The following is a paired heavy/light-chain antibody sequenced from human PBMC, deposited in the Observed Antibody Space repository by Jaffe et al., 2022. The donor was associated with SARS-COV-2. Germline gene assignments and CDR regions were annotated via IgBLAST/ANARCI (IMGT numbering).Light chain of an antibody. CDR3: QSYDSSLSGSRVV. CDR1: SSNIGAGYD. J-gene: IGLJ2*01. Sequence: QSVLTQPPSVSGAPGQRVTISCTGSSSNIGAGYDVHWYQQLPGTAPKLLIYGNSNRPSGVPDRFSGSKSGTSASLAITGLQAEDEADYYCQSYDSSLSGSRVVFGGGTKLTVL. V-gene: IGLV1-40*01. CDR2: GNS.
Heavy chain of an antibody. J-gene: IGHJ6*02. Sequence: QVQLQESGPGLVKPSETLSLTCTVSGGSISSYYWSWIRQPPGKGLEWIGYIYYSGSTNYNPSLKSRVTISVDTSKNQFSLKLSSVTAADTAVYYCARYGRGYYDSSGPLDYYYGMDVWGQGTTVTVSS. CDR2: IYYSGST. CDR1: GGSISSYY. CDR3: ARYGRGYYDSSGPLDYYYGMDV. V-gene: IGHV4-59*01. D-gene: IGHD3-22*01.